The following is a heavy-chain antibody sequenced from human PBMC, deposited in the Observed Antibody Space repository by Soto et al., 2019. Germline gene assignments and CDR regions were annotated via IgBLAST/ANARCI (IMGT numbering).Heavy chain of an antibody. D-gene: IGHD3-9*01. CDR3: ARVKYYDILTGRTSYYYYGMDV. Sequence: QVQLVQSGAEVKKPGSSVKVSCKASGGTFSSYAISWVRQAPGQGLEWMGGIIPIFGTANYAQKLQGRVTITADESTSTAYMELSSLRSEDTAVYYCARVKYYDILTGRTSYYYYGMDVWGQGTTVTVSS. CDR1: GGTFSSYA. J-gene: IGHJ6*02. V-gene: IGHV1-69*01. CDR2: IIPIFGTA.